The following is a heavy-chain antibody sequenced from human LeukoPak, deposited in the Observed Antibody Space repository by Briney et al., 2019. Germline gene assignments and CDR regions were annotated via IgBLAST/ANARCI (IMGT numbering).Heavy chain of an antibody. V-gene: IGHV4-38-2*02. Sequence: SETLSLTCIVSGYSISSGYYWGWIWQPPGKGLEWIGNIYHSGNTYYNPSLKSRVTISVDTSKNQFSLKLSSVTAADTAVYYCAREGYFGSGSYYTSPLDYWGQGTLVTVSS. J-gene: IGHJ4*02. CDR3: AREGYFGSGSYYTSPLDY. D-gene: IGHD3-10*01. CDR1: GYSISSGYY. CDR2: IYHSGNT.